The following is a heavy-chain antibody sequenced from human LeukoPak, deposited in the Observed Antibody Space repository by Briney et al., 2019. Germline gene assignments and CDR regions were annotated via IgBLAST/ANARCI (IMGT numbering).Heavy chain of an antibody. Sequence: PGGSLRLSCKASVFTFRDFHMGWIRQAPGKGLEWVSYISISGGTIYYRDSVKGRFTISRDDAENSLYLQMNSLRVDDTAVYYCARARYYYDSSGYYYYFDYWGQGTLVTVSA. J-gene: IGHJ4*02. V-gene: IGHV3-11*01. CDR1: VFTFRDFH. D-gene: IGHD3-22*01. CDR3: ARARYYYDSSGYYYYFDY. CDR2: ISISGGTI.